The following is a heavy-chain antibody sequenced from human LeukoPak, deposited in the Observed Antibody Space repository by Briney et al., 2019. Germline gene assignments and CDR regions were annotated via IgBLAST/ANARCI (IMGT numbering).Heavy chain of an antibody. CDR1: GGSISSYY. D-gene: IGHD1-26*01. V-gene: IGHV4-59*01. Sequence: SETLSLTCTVSGGSISSYYWSWVRQPPGKGLEWIGYVYYSGSTNYNPSLKSRVTMSVDTSKNQFSLKLSSVTAADTAVYYCVRGGIVGTTARIPLFDYWGQGTLVTVSS. J-gene: IGHJ4*02. CDR2: VYYSGST. CDR3: VRGGIVGTTARIPLFDY.